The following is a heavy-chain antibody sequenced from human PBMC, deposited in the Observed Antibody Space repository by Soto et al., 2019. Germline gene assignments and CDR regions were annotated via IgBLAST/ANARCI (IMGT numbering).Heavy chain of an antibody. D-gene: IGHD5-18*01. CDR1: GLTFSNVW. CDR3: AITAMINRDSSTSFDY. CDR2: IKSKSDGETA. Sequence: EVQLVESGGGSVKPGGSLRLSCAASGLTFSNVWMTWVRQAPGKGLEWVGCIKSKSDGETADVAAPVKARFTISRDDSKNTVFLGMNSLKSEDTALYYCAITAMINRDSSTSFDYWGRGTQVTVSS. V-gene: IGHV3-15*01. J-gene: IGHJ4*02.